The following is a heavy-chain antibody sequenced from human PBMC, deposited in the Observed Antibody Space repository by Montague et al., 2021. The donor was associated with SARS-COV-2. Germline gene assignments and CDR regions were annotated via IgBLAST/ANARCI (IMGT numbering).Heavy chain of an antibody. CDR3: TSGREGNYNVMDV. J-gene: IGHJ6*02. D-gene: IGHD1-1*01. CDR1: GDSASSNSAT. CDR2: TYYRSKWYN. V-gene: IGHV6-1*01. Sequence: CPISGDSASSNSATWNWVRQSPSRGLEWLGRTYYRSKWYNDYAVSVRGRVTINPDTSKNQFSLQLNSVTPEDTAIYYCTSGREGNYNVMDVWGQGTTVTVSS.